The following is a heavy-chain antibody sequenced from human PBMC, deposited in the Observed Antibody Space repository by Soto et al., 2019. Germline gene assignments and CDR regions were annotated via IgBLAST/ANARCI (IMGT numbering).Heavy chain of an antibody. Sequence: QVQLVQSGADVKKPGSSVKVSCQASGVTFSSETLGWVRQAPGQGLEWVGGIIPLFGTASYAQKFQGRVTITADESTITVYMEVSSLRSDDTAVYFCATELGENPASPFDAWGQGTLDTVSS. D-gene: IGHD3-10*01. CDR3: ATELGENPASPFDA. V-gene: IGHV1-69*01. CDR1: GVTFSSET. CDR2: IIPLFGTA. J-gene: IGHJ4*02.